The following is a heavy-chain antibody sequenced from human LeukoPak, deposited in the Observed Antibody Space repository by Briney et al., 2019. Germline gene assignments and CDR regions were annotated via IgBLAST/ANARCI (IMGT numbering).Heavy chain of an antibody. J-gene: IGHJ4*02. CDR2: IYYSGST. CDR1: GGSVSSGSYY. Sequence: SETLSLTCTVSGGSVSSGSYYWSWIRQPPGKGLEWIGYIYYSGSTNYNPSLKSRVTISLDTSKNQFSLKLSSVTAADTAVYYCARAWLSLGYYFDYWGQGTLVTVSS. CDR3: ARAWLSLGYYFDY. D-gene: IGHD3-22*01. V-gene: IGHV4-61*01.